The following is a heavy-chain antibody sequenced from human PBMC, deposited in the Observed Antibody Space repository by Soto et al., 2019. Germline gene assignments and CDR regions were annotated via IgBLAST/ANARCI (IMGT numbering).Heavy chain of an antibody. D-gene: IGHD4-17*01. J-gene: IGHJ4*02. Sequence: QAQLVQSGAEVKEPGASVKVSCKASGYSFTTSGITWVRQATGQGLEWMGWISTYNGNTNDAQKLQDRVTLTTDTSTSTAYMELRSLRSDDTAVYYFASRIYGDYDYWGQGTLGTVS. CDR2: ISTYNGNT. V-gene: IGHV1-18*01. CDR3: ASRIYGDYDY. CDR1: GYSFTTSG.